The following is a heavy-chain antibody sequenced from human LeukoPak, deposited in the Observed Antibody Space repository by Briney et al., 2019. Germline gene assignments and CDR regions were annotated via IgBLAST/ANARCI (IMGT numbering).Heavy chain of an antibody. Sequence: PSETLSLTCAVYGGSFSGYYWSWIRQPPGKGLEWIGEINHSGSTNYNPSLKSRVTISVDTSKNQFSLKLSSVAAADTAVYYCASVGVNWFDPWGQGTLVTVSS. CDR2: INHSGST. CDR3: ASVGVNWFDP. CDR1: GGSFSGYY. D-gene: IGHD6-13*01. J-gene: IGHJ5*02. V-gene: IGHV4-34*01.